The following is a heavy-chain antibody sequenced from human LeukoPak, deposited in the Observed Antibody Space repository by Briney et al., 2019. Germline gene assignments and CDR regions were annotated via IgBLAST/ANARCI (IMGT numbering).Heavy chain of an antibody. V-gene: IGHV4-59*04. Sequence: SETLSLTCTVSGGSISSYYWSWIRQPPGKGLEWIGYIYYSGSTYYNPSLKSRVTISVDTSKNQFSLKLSSVTAADTAVYYCAILTDDYGDHPWGQGTLVTVSS. J-gene: IGHJ5*02. CDR3: AILTDDYGDHP. D-gene: IGHD4-17*01. CDR1: GGSISSYY. CDR2: IYYSGST.